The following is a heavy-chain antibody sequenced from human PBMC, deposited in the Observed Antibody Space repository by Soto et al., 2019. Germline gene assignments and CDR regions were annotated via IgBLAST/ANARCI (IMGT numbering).Heavy chain of an antibody. Sequence: GGSLRLSCAASGFTFNSYAMNWVRQAPGKGLAWVSAIGTDGNTYYANSVKGRFTISRDNSRTTLYLQMNSLRVEDTALYYCVRKYPGTRPFDYWGQGTLVTAPQ. J-gene: IGHJ4*01. CDR2: IGTDGNT. D-gene: IGHD2-2*01. V-gene: IGHV3-23*01. CDR1: GFTFNSYA. CDR3: VRKYPGTRPFDY.